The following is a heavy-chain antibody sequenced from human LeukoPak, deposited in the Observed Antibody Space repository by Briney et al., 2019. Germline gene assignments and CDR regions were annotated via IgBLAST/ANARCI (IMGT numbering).Heavy chain of an antibody. CDR1: GGSLSNYY. CDR3: VNSSPGGGWLVSGNFDY. V-gene: IGHV4-59*04. J-gene: IGHJ4*02. D-gene: IGHD6-19*01. CDR2: IYSSGST. Sequence: PSETLSLTCTVSGGSLSNYYWSWIRQPPGKGLEWIGYIYSSGSTYYNPSLKSRVTISVDTSKNQFSLKLSSVTAADTAVYYCVNSSPGGGWLVSGNFDYWGQGTLVTVSS.